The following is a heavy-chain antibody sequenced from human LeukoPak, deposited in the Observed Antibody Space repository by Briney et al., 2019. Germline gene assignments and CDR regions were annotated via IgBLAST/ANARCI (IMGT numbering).Heavy chain of an antibody. CDR3: ARVSMVRGVIITHAFDI. J-gene: IGHJ3*02. V-gene: IGHV4-4*07. D-gene: IGHD3-10*01. CDR1: GGSISNYY. CDR2: IYTSGST. Sequence: SETLSLTCSVSGGSISNYYWSWIRQPAGKGLEWIGRIYTSGSTKYNPSLKSRVTMSLDKSKNQFSLKLSSVTAADTAVYYCARVSMVRGVIITHAFDIWGQGTMVTVSS.